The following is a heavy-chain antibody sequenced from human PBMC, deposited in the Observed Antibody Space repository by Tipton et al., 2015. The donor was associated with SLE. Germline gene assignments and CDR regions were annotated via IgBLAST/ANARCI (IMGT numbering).Heavy chain of an antibody. V-gene: IGHV4-38-2*02. J-gene: IGHJ4*02. Sequence: TLSLTCAVSGYSVSSGSYWGWIRQPPGKGLEWIGSMYNSGNTFYNPSLKSRVTISLDMSKNQFSLKLSSVTAADTAVYYCARDLFVEFYRSWSDYAYYFDYWGQGVLVTVSS. CDR2: MYNSGNT. D-gene: IGHD3-3*01. CDR1: GYSVSSGSY. CDR3: ARDLFVEFYRSWSDYAYYFDY.